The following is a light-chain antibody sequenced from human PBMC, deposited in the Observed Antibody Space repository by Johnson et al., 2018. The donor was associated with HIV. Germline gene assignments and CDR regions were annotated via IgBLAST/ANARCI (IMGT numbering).Light chain of an antibody. V-gene: IGLV1-51*01. CDR2: DNN. CDR3: GTWDTRLSGGHV. J-gene: IGLJ1*01. CDR1: SCDIGNNY. Sequence: SVSTQPPSVSAAPGQKVTISCSGSSCDIGNNYVSCHQQLPGTAPKLLIYDNNKRPSVIPDRISGSKSGTSATLGITGLQTGDEADYYCGTWDTRLSGGHVFGTGTRVTVL.